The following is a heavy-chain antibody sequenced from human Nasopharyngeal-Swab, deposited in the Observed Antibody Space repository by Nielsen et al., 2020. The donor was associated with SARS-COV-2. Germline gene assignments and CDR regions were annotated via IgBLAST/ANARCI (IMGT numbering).Heavy chain of an antibody. CDR3: ARVAVVVSYYYYGMDV. J-gene: IGHJ6*02. D-gene: IGHD2-15*01. CDR2: IYYSGGT. V-gene: IGHV4-31*03. Sequence: SETLSLTCTVSGGSISSGGYYWSWIRQHPGKGLEWIGYIYYSGGTYYNPSLKSRVTISVDTSKNQFSLKLSSVTAADTAVYYCARVAVVVSYYYYGMDVWGQGTTVTVSS. CDR1: GGSISSGGYY.